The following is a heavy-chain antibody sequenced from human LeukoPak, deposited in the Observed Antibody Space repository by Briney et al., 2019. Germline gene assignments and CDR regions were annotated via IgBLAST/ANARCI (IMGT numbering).Heavy chain of an antibody. J-gene: IGHJ4*02. CDR1: GFTFGDYA. CDR3: IRDYSSSSPMFDY. V-gene: IGHV3-49*04. D-gene: IGHD6-6*01. Sequence: GGSLRLSCTASGFTFGDYAMSWVRQAPGKGLEWIGFIRRKASGGTTEYAASVKGRFIISRDDSSSIAYLQMNSLTTEDTAVYYCIRDYSSSSPMFDYWGQGTLVPVSS. CDR2: IRRKASGGTT.